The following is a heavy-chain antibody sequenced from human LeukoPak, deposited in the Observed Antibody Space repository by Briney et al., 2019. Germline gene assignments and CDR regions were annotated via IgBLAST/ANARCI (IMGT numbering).Heavy chain of an antibody. CDR2: ISYDGSNK. CDR3: ARWVDNTIFGVVIHDAFGI. Sequence: GGSLRLSCAASGFTFSSYAMHWVRQAPGKGLEWVAVISYDGSNKYYADSVKGRFTISRDNSKNTLYLQMNSLRAEDTAVYYCARWVDNTIFGVVIHDAFGIWGQGTMVTVSS. J-gene: IGHJ3*02. CDR1: GFTFSSYA. V-gene: IGHV3-30-3*01. D-gene: IGHD3-3*01.